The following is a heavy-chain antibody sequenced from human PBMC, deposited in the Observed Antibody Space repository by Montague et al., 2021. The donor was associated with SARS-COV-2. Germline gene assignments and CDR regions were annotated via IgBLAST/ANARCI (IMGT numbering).Heavy chain of an antibody. V-gene: IGHV2-5*02. CDR3: AHRPSIAAAGTFRFDP. D-gene: IGHD6-13*01. J-gene: IGHJ5*02. CDR2: IYWDDDK. Sequence: PALVKPTQTLTLTCTFSGFSLSTSGVGVGWIRQPPGKALEWLALIYWDDDKRYSPSLKSRLTITKDTSKNQEVLTMTNMDPVDTATYYCAHRPSIAAAGTFRFDPWGQGTLVTVSS. CDR1: GFSLSTSGVG.